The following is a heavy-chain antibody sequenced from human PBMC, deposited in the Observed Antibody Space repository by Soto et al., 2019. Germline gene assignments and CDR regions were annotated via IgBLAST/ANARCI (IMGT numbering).Heavy chain of an antibody. V-gene: IGHV3-74*01. CDR2: IHPDGSNT. CDR3: VSGTNAWKGVDV. CDR1: GLFFRSYW. Sequence: EVQLVESGGDLVQPGESLRLSCVPSGLFFRSYWMHWVRQTPAKGLVWVSEIHPDGSNTNYADSVRGRFTMSRDNAKKALYVEMNSLRVRHTGVYFCVSGTNAWKGVDVWGPGTTVIVSS. J-gene: IGHJ6*02. D-gene: IGHD1-7*01.